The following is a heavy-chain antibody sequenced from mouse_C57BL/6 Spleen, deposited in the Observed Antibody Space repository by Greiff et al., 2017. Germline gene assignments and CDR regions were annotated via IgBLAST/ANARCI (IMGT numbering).Heavy chain of an antibody. J-gene: IGHJ3*01. Sequence: QVQLQQPGAELVEPGASVKLSCKASGYTFTSYWMQWVKQRPGQGLEWIGEIDPSDSYTNYNQKFKGKATLTVDTSSSTAYMQLSSLTSEDSAVYYCARGGGSGGFAYWGQGTLVTVSA. CDR3: ARGGGSGGFAY. CDR2: IDPSDSYT. CDR1: GYTFTSYW. V-gene: IGHV1-50*01.